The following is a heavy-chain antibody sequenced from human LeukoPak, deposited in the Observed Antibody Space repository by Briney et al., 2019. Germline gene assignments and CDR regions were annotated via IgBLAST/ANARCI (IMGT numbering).Heavy chain of an antibody. J-gene: IGHJ3*02. CDR1: GFTFSSYS. D-gene: IGHD5-24*01. V-gene: IGHV3-48*04. Sequence: PGGSLRLSCAASGFTFSSYSMNWVRQAPGKGLEWVSYISSSSSTIYYADSVKGRFTISRDNAKNSLYLQMNSLRAEDTAVYYCARDGKGMATRTWAFDIWGQGTMVTVSS. CDR3: ARDGKGMATRTWAFDI. CDR2: ISSSSSTI.